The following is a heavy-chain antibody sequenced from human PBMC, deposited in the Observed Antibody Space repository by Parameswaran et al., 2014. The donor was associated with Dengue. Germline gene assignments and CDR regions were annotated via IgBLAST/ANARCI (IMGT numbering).Heavy chain of an antibody. CDR2: LLHGST. J-gene: IGHJ3*02. CDR3: AREVVAGHDAFDI. Sequence: VRQGSREGTGVDWVYLLHGSTNYNPSLKSRVTISVDTSKNQFSLKLSSVTAADTAVYYCAREVVAGHDAFDIWGQGTMVTVSS. V-gene: IGHV4-59*01. D-gene: IGHD6-19*01.